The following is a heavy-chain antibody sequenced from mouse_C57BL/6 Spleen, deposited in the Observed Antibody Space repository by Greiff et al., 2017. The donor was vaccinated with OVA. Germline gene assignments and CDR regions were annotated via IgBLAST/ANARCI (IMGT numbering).Heavy chain of an antibody. D-gene: IGHD1-1*01. CDR3: ARALITTVWYFDV. Sequence: QVQLQQPGAELVRPGSSVKLSCKASGYTFTSYWMDWVKQRPGQGLEWIGNIYPSDSETHYNQKFKDKATLTVDKSSSTAYMQLSSLTSEDSAVYHCARALITTVWYFDVWGTGTTVTVSS. J-gene: IGHJ1*03. CDR1: GYTFTSYW. CDR2: IYPSDSET. V-gene: IGHV1-61*01.